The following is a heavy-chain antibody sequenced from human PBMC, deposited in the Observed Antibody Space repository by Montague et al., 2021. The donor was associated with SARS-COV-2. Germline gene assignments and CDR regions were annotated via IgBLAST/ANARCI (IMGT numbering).Heavy chain of an antibody. Sequence: QSVAEVKTPGESLRISCKGSGYSFTSYWISWVRQMPGKGLEWMGRIDPSDSYTNYSPSFQGHVTISADKSISTAYLQWSSLKASDTAMYYCARHLEPWIDPLMVGWGQIGAFDIGGQGTMVTVSS. J-gene: IGHJ3*02. D-gene: IGHD1-1*01. CDR1: GYSFTSYW. CDR2: IDPSDSYT. V-gene: IGHV5-10-1*01. CDR3: ARHLEPWIDPLMVGWGQIGAFDI.